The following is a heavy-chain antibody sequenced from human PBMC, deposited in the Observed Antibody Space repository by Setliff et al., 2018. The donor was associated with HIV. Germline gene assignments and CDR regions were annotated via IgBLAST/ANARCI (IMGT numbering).Heavy chain of an antibody. V-gene: IGHV4-38-2*01. D-gene: IGHD5-12*01. CDR3: ARGVIETDYDYVDIYYYNYMDV. CDR2: IYHSGTT. J-gene: IGHJ6*03. CDR1: GYSISSGYY. Sequence: SETLSLTCAVSGYSISSGYYWGWIRQTPGKGLEWIGSIYHSGTTYYNPSLRSRVTISVDTSKNQFSLELRSVTAADTAVYFCARGVIETDYDYVDIYYYNYMDVWGKGTTVTVSS.